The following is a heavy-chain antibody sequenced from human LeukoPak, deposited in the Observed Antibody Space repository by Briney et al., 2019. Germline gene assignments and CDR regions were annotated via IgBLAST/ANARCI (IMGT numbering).Heavy chain of an antibody. V-gene: IGHV4-39*07. CDR3: ARAGLMWFGELDAFDI. Sequence: SETLSLTCTGSGDSISSRSYYWGWIRQPPGKGLEWIGSIYYSGSTYYNPSLKSRVTMSVDTSKNQFSLKLSSVTAADTAVYYCARAGLMWFGELDAFDIWGQGTMVTVSS. J-gene: IGHJ3*02. CDR1: GDSISSRSYY. CDR2: IYYSGST. D-gene: IGHD3-10*01.